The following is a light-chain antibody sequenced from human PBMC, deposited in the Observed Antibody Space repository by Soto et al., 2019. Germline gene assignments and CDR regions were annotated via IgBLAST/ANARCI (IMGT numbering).Light chain of an antibody. V-gene: IGKV4-1*01. CDR1: QSVLYNSNSKNY. J-gene: IGKJ2*01. Sequence: DIVMTQSPDSRAVSLGERATINCKSSQSVLYNSNSKNYLAWYQQKPGQPPKLLIYWASTRESGVPDRFSGSGSGTDFTLTISSLQAEDVAVYYCQQYYSTPMYTFGQGTKLEI. CDR2: WAS. CDR3: QQYYSTPMYT.